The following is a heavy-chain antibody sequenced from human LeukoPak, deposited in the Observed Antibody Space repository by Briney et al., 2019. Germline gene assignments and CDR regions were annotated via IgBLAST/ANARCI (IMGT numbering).Heavy chain of an antibody. CDR2: INAGNGNT. V-gene: IGHV1-3*01. D-gene: IGHD3-3*01. CDR1: GYSFTRYA. J-gene: IGHJ5*02. Sequence: GASVKVSCKAFGYSFTRYAMHWVRQAPGQRLEWMGWINAGNGNTKYSQKFQGRVTITRDTSASTAYMELSSLRSEDTAVYYCARPYYDFWSGFGTYNWFDPWGQGTLVTVSS. CDR3: ARPYYDFWSGFGTYNWFDP.